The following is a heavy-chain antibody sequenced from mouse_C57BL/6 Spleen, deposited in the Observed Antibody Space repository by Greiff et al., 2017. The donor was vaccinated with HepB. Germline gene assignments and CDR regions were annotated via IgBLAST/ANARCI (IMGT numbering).Heavy chain of an antibody. CDR2: INPYNGDT. Sequence: EVQVVESGPELVKPGDSVKISCKASGYSFTGYFMNWVMQSHGKSLEWIGRINPYNGDTFYNQKFKGKATLTVDKSSSTAHMELRSLTSEDSAVYYCARNYGSSYEDAMDYWGQGTSVTVSS. D-gene: IGHD1-1*01. V-gene: IGHV1-20*01. J-gene: IGHJ4*01. CDR3: ARNYGSSYEDAMDY. CDR1: GYSFTGYF.